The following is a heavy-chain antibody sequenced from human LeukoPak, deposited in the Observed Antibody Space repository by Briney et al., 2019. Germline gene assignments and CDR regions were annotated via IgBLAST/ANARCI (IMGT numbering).Heavy chain of an antibody. V-gene: IGHV3-11*04. D-gene: IGHD5-18*01. CDR1: GFTFSDYY. CDR2: ISSGGSTI. CDR3: ARPGGYSYGYYPDY. Sequence: PGGSLRLSCAVSGFTFSDYYMSWIRQAPGKGLEWVSYISSGGSTISHADSVKGRFTISRDNAKNTLYLQMNSLRAEDTAVYYCARPGGYSYGYYPDYWGQGTLVTVSS. J-gene: IGHJ4*02.